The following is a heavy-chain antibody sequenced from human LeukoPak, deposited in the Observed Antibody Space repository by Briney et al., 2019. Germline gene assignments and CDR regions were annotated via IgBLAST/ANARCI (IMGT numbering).Heavy chain of an antibody. V-gene: IGHV1-69*13. CDR2: IIPIFGTA. J-gene: IGHJ4*02. D-gene: IGHD4-17*01. Sequence: SVKVSCKASGYNFNTFGISWVRQAPGQGLEWMGRIIPIFGTANYAQKFQGRVTITADESTSTAYMELSSLRSEDTAVYYCARDMTTVTLFDYWGQGTLVTVSS. CDR1: GYNFNTFG. CDR3: ARDMTTVTLFDY.